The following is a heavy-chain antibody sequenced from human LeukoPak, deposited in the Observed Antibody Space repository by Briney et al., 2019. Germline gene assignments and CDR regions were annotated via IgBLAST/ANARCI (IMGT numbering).Heavy chain of an antibody. CDR3: AKDILSYYYGSGSYVSY. CDR1: GFTFSSYA. J-gene: IGHJ4*02. CDR2: ISGSGGST. D-gene: IGHD3-10*01. V-gene: IGHV3-23*01. Sequence: GGSLRLSCAASGFTFSSYAMSWVRQAPGKGLGWVSAISGSGGSTYYADSVKGRFTISRDNSKNTLYLQMNSLRAEDTALYYCAKDILSYYYGSGSYVSYWGQGTLVTVSS.